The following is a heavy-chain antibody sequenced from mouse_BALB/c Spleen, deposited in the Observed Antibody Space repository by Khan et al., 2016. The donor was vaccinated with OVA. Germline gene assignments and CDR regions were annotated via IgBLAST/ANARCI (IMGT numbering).Heavy chain of an antibody. CDR1: GYTFTSYW. V-gene: IGHV1-7*01. J-gene: IGHJ3*01. CDR3: ANHGSSSAWLTY. CDR2: INPSTGYT. Sequence: QVRLQQSGAELAKPGASVKMSCKASGYTFTSYWMHWVKQRPGQGLEWIGYINPSTGYTEYTQRFKDKATLTADKSSSTAYMQLRSLTSEESAVYYCANHGSSSAWLTYWGQGTLVTVSA. D-gene: IGHD1-1*01.